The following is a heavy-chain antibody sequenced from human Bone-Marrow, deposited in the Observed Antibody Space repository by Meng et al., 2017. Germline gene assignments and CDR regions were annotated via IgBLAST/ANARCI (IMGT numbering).Heavy chain of an antibody. CDR1: GFRFSDYY. J-gene: IGHJ6*02. Sequence: GESLKISCAASGFRFSDYYMTWIRQAPGKGLEWISYISGSSSTIYYADSVKGRLTISRDNAKKSLYLQMNSLRADDTAVYYCARDGGNYYYYGMDVWGQGTTVTVSS. V-gene: IGHV3-11*01. CDR2: ISGSSSTI. D-gene: IGHD3-16*01. CDR3: ARDGGNYYYYGMDV.